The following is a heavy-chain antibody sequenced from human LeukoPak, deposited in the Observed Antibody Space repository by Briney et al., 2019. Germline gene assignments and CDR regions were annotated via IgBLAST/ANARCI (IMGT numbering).Heavy chain of an antibody. CDR2: IRYDGTTQ. CDR3: AKGYDYYLDV. V-gene: IGHV3-30*02. CDR1: GFTFRNYG. Sequence: GGSLRLSCAASGFTFRNYGMHWVRQAPGKGLEWVAFIRYDGTTQHYADSVKGRFTISRDNSKNTLFLQINSLRGEDTALYYCAKGYDYYLDVWGKGTTVTVPS. J-gene: IGHJ6*03.